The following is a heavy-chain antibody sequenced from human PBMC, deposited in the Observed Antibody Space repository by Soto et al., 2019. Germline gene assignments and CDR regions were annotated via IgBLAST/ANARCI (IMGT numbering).Heavy chain of an antibody. CDR1: GYSFTGYY. D-gene: IGHD6-19*01. V-gene: IGHV1-2*02. J-gene: IGHJ4*02. CDR2: IYPNSGDT. Sequence: ASVKVSCKASGYSFTGYYIHWLRQAPGQGLEWMGWIYPNSGDTKSAQKFQGRLTLTRDTSITTAYMELSSLRSDDTAIYYCASLQTSGWYGVHWGQGTLVTVSS. CDR3: ASLQTSGWYGVH.